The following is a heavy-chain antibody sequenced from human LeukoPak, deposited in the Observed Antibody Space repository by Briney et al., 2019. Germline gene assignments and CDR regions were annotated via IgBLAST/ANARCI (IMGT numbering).Heavy chain of an antibody. D-gene: IGHD4-17*01. CDR1: GGSISSGGYY. J-gene: IGHJ4*02. CDR2: IYYSGST. V-gene: IGHV4-31*03. Sequence: PSQTLSLTCTVSGGSISSGGYYWSWIRQHPGKGLEWIGYIYYSGSTYYNPSLKSRVTISVDTSKNQFSLKLSSVTAADTAVYYCARHGGDYLAFDYWGQGTLVTVSS. CDR3: ARHGGDYLAFDY.